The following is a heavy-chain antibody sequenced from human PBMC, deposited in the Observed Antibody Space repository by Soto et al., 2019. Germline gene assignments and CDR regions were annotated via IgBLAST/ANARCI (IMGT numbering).Heavy chain of an antibody. CDR2: IYYSGST. J-gene: IGHJ4*02. D-gene: IGHD3-10*01. V-gene: IGHV4-59*08. CDR3: ARSSYYYGSGSYSDY. CDR1: GGSISRYY. Sequence: XXTLSLSFTVSGGSISRYYWPWIPQPPGKGLEWIGYIYYSGSTNYNPSLKSRVTISVDTSKNQFSLKLSSVTAENTAVYYCARSSYYYGSGSYSDYWGQGTLVTVSS.